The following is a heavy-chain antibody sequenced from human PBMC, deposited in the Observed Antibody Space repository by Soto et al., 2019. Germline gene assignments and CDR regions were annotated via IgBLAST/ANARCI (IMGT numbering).Heavy chain of an antibody. CDR3: ARDADYRIAAAEPGVGWFDP. CDR2: IYYSGST. V-gene: IGHV4-59*01. Sequence: LLQASETLSLTCTVSGGSISSYYWSWIRQPPGKGLEWIGYIYYSGSTNYNPSLKSRVTISVDTSKNQFSLKLSSVTAADTAVYYCARDADYRIAAAEPGVGWFDPWGQGTLVTVSS. D-gene: IGHD6-13*01. J-gene: IGHJ5*02. CDR1: GGSISSYY.